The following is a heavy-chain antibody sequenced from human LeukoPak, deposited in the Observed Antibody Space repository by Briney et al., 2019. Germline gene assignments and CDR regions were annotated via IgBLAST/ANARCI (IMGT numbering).Heavy chain of an antibody. V-gene: IGHV4-34*01. J-gene: IGHJ4*02. Sequence: SETLSLTCAVYGGSFSGYYWGWIRQPPGKGLEWIGSIYYSGSTQYNPSLKSRVTISLDTSKNQFSLKVNSVTAADTAVYYCAREDFTAAGTSNFDYWGQGTLVTVSS. D-gene: IGHD6-13*01. CDR2: IYYSGST. CDR3: AREDFTAAGTSNFDY. CDR1: GGSFSGYY.